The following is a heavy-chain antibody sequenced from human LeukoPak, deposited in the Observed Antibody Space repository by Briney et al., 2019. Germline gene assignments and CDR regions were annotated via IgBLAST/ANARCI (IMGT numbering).Heavy chain of an antibody. V-gene: IGHV1-18*01. CDR1: DYTFTSYG. D-gene: IGHD3-10*01. Sequence: ASVKVSCKASDYTFTSYGISWVRQAPGQGLEWMGWTSAYNGNTNYAQKLQGRVTMTTDTSTSTVYMELSSLRSEDTAIYYCARARGSGSYYGHDYSYYHYMDVWGKGTTFTVSS. J-gene: IGHJ6*03. CDR2: TSAYNGNT. CDR3: ARARGSGSYYGHDYSYYHYMDV.